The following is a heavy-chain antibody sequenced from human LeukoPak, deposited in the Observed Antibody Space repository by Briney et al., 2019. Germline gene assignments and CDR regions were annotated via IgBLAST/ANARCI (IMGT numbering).Heavy chain of an antibody. V-gene: IGHV3-33*01. D-gene: IGHD6-13*01. CDR3: ARVAPIYSSSLYYLDY. Sequence: GGSLRLSCAASGFTFSGHVMHWVRQAPGRGLEWVAVIWYDGGNKYYADSVTGRFTISRDNSKNTLYLQMNSLRAEDTDVYYCARVAPIYSSSLYYLDYWGQGTLVTVSS. J-gene: IGHJ4*02. CDR2: IWYDGGNK. CDR1: GFTFSGHV.